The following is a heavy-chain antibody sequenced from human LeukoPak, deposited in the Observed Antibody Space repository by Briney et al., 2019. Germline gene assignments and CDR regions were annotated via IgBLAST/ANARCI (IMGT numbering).Heavy chain of an antibody. CDR2: IKQYGREK. D-gene: IGHD6-13*01. Sequence: PGGSLRLSCAASGFTFSSYWMSWVRQAPGKGLEWVANIKQYGREKYYVDSVKGRFTISIDNAKNSLYLQMNSLRAEDTAVYYCAGDGSSWYDKWFDPWGQGTLVTVSS. CDR3: AGDGSSWYDKWFDP. J-gene: IGHJ5*02. CDR1: GFTFSSYW. V-gene: IGHV3-7*01.